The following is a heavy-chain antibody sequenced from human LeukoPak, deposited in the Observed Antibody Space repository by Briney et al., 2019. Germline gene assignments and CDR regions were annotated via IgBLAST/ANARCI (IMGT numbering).Heavy chain of an antibody. J-gene: IGHJ6*02. CDR3: ARDYVVVAAEAHYYGMDV. V-gene: IGHV4-38-2*02. D-gene: IGHD2-15*01. Sequence: SETLSLTCTVSGYSISSSYYWGWIRQPPGKGLEWIGSIYYSESTYYNPSLKSRVTISVDTSKNQFSLKLSSATAADTAVYYCARDYVVVAAEAHYYGMDVWGQGTTVTVSS. CDR2: IYYSEST. CDR1: GYSISSSYY.